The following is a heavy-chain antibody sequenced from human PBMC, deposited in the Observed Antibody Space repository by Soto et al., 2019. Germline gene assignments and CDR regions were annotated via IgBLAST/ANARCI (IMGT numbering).Heavy chain of an antibody. Sequence: SETLSLTCAVYGGSFSGYYWSWIRQPPGKGLEWIGEINHSGSTNYNPSLKSRVTISVDTSKNQFYLKLSSVTAADKAVYYCARGVLLWFGGRFDPWGQGTLVTVSS. CDR3: ARGVLLWFGGRFDP. CDR1: GGSFSGYY. CDR2: INHSGST. V-gene: IGHV4-34*01. D-gene: IGHD3-10*01. J-gene: IGHJ5*02.